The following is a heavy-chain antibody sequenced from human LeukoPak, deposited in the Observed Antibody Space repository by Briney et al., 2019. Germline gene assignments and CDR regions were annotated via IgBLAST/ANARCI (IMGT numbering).Heavy chain of an antibody. D-gene: IGHD2-21*02. CDR2: ISAYNGNT. J-gene: IGHJ6*03. CDR3: ARDRGDYVVDYYYYYYMDV. CDR1: GYTFTSYG. V-gene: IGHV1-18*01. Sequence: GASVKVSCKASGYTFTSYGISWVRQAPGQGLEWMGWISAYNGNTNYAQKLQGRVTMTTDTSTSTAYMELRSLRSDDTAVYYCARDRGDYVVDYYYYYYMDVWGKGTTVTVSS.